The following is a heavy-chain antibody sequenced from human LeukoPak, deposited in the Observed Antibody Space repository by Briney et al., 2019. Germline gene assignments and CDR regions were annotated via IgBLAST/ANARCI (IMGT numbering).Heavy chain of an antibody. CDR3: ARGREYCSSTSCYFGGMDV. D-gene: IGHD2-2*01. J-gene: IGHJ6*02. V-gene: IGHV3-7*01. CDR1: GFTFSNYR. CDR2: IKQDGSET. Sequence: GGSLRLSCAASGFTFSNYRMSWVRQAPGKGLEWVANIKQDGSETHYVDSVRGRFIVSRDNAKNSLYLQMNSLRAEDTAVYYCARGREYCSSTSCYFGGMDVWGQGTTVTVSS.